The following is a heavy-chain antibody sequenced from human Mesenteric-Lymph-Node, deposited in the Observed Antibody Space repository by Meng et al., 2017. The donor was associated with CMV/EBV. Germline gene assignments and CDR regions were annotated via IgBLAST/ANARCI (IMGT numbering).Heavy chain of an antibody. V-gene: IGHV1-2*02. Sequence: ASVKVSCKASGYTFTGYYMHWVRQAPGQGLEWMGWINPNSGGTNYAQNFQGRVTMTRDTSISTAYMELSRLRSDDTAVYYCARGGYDFWSAKSPFDYWGQGTLVTVSS. CDR2: INPNSGGT. D-gene: IGHD3-3*01. CDR1: GYTFTGYY. J-gene: IGHJ4*02. CDR3: ARGGYDFWSAKSPFDY.